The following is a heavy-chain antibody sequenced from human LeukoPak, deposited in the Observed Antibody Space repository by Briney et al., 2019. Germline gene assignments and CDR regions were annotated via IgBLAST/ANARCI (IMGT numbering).Heavy chain of an antibody. CDR2: IYYSGST. Sequence: PSETLSLTCTVSGGSISSYYWSWIRQPPGKGLEWIGCIYYSGSTKYNPSLKSRVTISVDTSKNQFSLKLSSVTAADTAVYYCARHLPKWGWDYWGQGTLVTVSS. CDR1: GGSISSYY. D-gene: IGHD1-26*01. V-gene: IGHV4-59*08. J-gene: IGHJ4*02. CDR3: ARHLPKWGWDY.